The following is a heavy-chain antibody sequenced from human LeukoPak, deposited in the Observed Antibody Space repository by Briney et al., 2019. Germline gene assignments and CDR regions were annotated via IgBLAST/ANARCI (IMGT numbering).Heavy chain of an antibody. CDR2: LYHGGST. J-gene: IGHJ4*02. V-gene: IGHV4-59*02. CDR1: GGFVSSHF. CDR3: ARGVIAAAGTYFDS. Sequence: SETLSLTCNVSGGFVSSHFWTWIRQPPGKGLEWIGYLYHGGSTNYSPSLRSRVTISVDMSKNQFSLKLYSVTAADTAIYYCARGVIAAAGTYFDSWGQGTLVTVSS. D-gene: IGHD6-13*01.